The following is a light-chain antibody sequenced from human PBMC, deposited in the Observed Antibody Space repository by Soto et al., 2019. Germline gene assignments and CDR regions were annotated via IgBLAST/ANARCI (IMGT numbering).Light chain of an antibody. V-gene: IGKV3-20*01. CDR3: QQYGSSSWP. J-gene: IGKJ1*01. CDR2: GAS. Sequence: EIVLTQSPGTLSLSPGERATLSCRASQSVSSSYLAWYQQKPGQAPRLLIYGASSRATGIPDRFSGSESGTDFTLTISRLEPEDFAVYYCQQYGSSSWPFGQGTKVEIK. CDR1: QSVSSSY.